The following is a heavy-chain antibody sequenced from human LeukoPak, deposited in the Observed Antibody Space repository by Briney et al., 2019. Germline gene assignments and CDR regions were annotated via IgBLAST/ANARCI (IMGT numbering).Heavy chain of an antibody. CDR2: ITGSSRST. Sequence: GGSLRLSCAASGFTFSSYWMSWVRQAPGKGLEWVSAITGSSRSTYYADFVKGRFTISRDNSKNTLYLQMNSLRAEDTAIYYCAKDQLNRFCSGGSCSTTHDYWGQGTLVTVSS. V-gene: IGHV3-23*01. CDR3: AKDQLNRFCSGGSCSTTHDY. CDR1: GFTFSSYW. D-gene: IGHD2-15*01. J-gene: IGHJ4*02.